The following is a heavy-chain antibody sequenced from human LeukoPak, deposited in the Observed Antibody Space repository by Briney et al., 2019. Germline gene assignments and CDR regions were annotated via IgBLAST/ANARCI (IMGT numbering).Heavy chain of an antibody. CDR1: GFSFSDYW. CDR3: ARAGDVGAVDS. D-gene: IGHD1-26*01. J-gene: IGHJ4*02. Sequence: RGALRLSSAASGFSFSDYWMSCVRLPPREGREWVANINQGGSEKYYVDSVKGRCTIPRDNAKNSLYLQMNSLRVDDTAVFYCARAGDVGAVDSWGQGTLVTVSS. V-gene: IGHV3-7*01. CDR2: INQGGSEK.